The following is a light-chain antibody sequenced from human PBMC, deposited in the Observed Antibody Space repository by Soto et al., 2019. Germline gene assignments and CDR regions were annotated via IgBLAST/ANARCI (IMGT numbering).Light chain of an antibody. CDR1: QSVSSS. Sequence: EIVMTQSPATLSVSPVERATLSCRASQSVSSSLAWYQQKPGQAPKLLFFGASTRATGIPARFSGSGSGTEFTLTISSLQSEDFAVYYCQQYNNWPPTFGQGTKVDIK. CDR2: GAS. V-gene: IGKV3-15*01. J-gene: IGKJ1*01. CDR3: QQYNNWPPT.